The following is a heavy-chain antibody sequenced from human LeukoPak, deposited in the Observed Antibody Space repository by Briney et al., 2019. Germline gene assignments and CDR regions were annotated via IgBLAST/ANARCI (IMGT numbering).Heavy chain of an antibody. CDR1: GFTFSHFG. Sequence: GGSLRLSCAASGFTFSHFGMYWVRQAPGKRLEWVATIKEDGSDKYYVDSVKGRFTISRDNVKNSVYLQMNSLRAEDTAVYYCAREKNLGTWGQGTLVTVSS. CDR2: IKEDGSDK. J-gene: IGHJ4*02. D-gene: IGHD1-14*01. CDR3: AREKNLGT. V-gene: IGHV3-7*05.